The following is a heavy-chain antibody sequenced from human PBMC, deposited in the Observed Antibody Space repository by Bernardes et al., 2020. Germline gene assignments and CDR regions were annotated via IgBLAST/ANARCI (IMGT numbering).Heavy chain of an antibody. CDR2: IHYSGST. Sequence: SETLSLTCAVSGGSVSGASYYWSWIRQPPGKGLEWIAYIHYSGSTNYNPSLKSRLTISVDTSKNQFSLKLTSVTSADTAIYYCARGGGDCRSTSCWSYDFDYWGQGTLVTVSS. D-gene: IGHD2-2*01. CDR1: GGSVSGASYY. V-gene: IGHV4-61*01. CDR3: ARGGGDCRSTSCWSYDFDY. J-gene: IGHJ4*02.